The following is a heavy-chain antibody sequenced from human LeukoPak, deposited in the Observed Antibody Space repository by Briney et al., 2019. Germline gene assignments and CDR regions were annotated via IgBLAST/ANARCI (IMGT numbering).Heavy chain of an antibody. D-gene: IGHD3-3*01. V-gene: IGHV3-7*01. CDR3: AREDQGFWRDFDL. CDR2: INQYGSEE. Sequence: GGSLRLSCAASGLTFSSYWMSWVRQATGKGLEWVADINQYGSEEYYVDSVKGRFTISRDNAKNSVYLEMNSLRAEDTAVYYCAREDQGFWRDFDLWGQGTLVTVSS. J-gene: IGHJ4*02. CDR1: GLTFSSYW.